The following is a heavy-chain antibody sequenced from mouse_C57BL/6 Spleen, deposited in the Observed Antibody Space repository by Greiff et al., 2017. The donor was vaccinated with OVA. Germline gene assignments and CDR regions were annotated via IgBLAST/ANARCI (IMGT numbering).Heavy chain of an antibody. D-gene: IGHD3-2*02. CDR1: GYSFTSYY. CDR2: IYPGSGNT. Sequence: VQLQQSGPELVKPGASVKISCKASGYSFTSYYIHWVKQRPGQGLEWIGWIYPGSGNTKYNEKFKGKATLTADTSSSTAYMQLSSLTSEDSAVYYCARRAAQVPFAYWGQGTLVTVSA. CDR3: ARRAAQVPFAY. V-gene: IGHV1-66*01. J-gene: IGHJ3*01.